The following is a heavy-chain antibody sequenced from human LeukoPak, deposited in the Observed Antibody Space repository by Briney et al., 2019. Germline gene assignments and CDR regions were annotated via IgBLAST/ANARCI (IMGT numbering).Heavy chain of an antibody. CDR2: IYSGGST. J-gene: IGHJ4*02. Sequence: PGGSLRLSCAASGFTVSSNYMSWVRQAPGKGLEWVSVIYSGGSTYYADSVKGRFTISRDNSKNTLYLQMNSLRAEDTAVYYCAKVIHYYGSGSYYNSFDYWGQGTLVTVSS. CDR1: GFTVSSNY. CDR3: AKVIHYYGSGSYYNSFDY. D-gene: IGHD3-10*01. V-gene: IGHV3-53*01.